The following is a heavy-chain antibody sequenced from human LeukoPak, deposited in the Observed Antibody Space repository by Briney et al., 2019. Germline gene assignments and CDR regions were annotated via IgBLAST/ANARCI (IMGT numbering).Heavy chain of an antibody. CDR3: AREAYYDFWSGYYYYGMDV. V-gene: IGHV4-4*07. CDR2: IYTSGST. Sequence: PSETQSLTCTVSGGSISSYYWSWIRQPAGKGLEWIGRIYTSGSTNYNPSLKSRVTMSVDTSKNQFSLKLSSVTAADTAVYYCAREAYYDFWSGYYYYGMDVWGQGTTVTVSS. D-gene: IGHD3-3*01. J-gene: IGHJ6*02. CDR1: GGSISSYY.